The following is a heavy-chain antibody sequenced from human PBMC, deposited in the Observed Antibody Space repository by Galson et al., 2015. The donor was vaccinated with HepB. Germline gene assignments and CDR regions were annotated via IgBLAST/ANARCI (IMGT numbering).Heavy chain of an antibody. CDR2: ISYDGSNK. CDR1: GFTFSSYG. J-gene: IGHJ4*02. V-gene: IGHV3-30*18. D-gene: IGHD3-22*01. CDR3: AKDASDSSGYYYVGPHGFDY. Sequence: SLRLSCAASGFTFSSYGMHWVRQAPGKGLEWVAVISYDGSNKYYADSVKGRFTISRDNSKNTLYLQMNSLRAEDTAVYYCAKDASDSSGYYYVGPHGFDYWGQGTLVTVSS.